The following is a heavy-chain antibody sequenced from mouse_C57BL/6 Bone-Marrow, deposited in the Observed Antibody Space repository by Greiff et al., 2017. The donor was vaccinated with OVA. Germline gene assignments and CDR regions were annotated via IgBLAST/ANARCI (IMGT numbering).Heavy chain of an antibody. CDR2: IYPGRGNS. J-gene: IGHJ2*01. D-gene: IGHD2-2*01. Sequence: VQLQQSGPELVKPGASVKISCKASGYTFTDYYINWVKQRPGQGLEWIGWIYPGRGNSKYNEKFKVKATLTVDTSSRAAYKRLSSLTSEDSAVYFCARSHLLWLRQYYFDYWGQGTTLTVSS. CDR1: GYTFTDYY. V-gene: IGHV1-84*01. CDR3: ARSHLLWLRQYYFDY.